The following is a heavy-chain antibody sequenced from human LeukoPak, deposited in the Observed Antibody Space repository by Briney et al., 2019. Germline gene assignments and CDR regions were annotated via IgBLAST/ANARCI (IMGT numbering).Heavy chain of an antibody. CDR3: ARVADYYDSSGYYYCYFDY. CDR2: MNPNSGNT. CDR1: GYTFTSYD. Sequence: ASVKVSCKASGYTFTSYDINWVRQATGQGLEWMGWMNPNSGNTGYAQKFQGRVTMTRNTSISTAYMELSSLRSEDTAVYYCARVADYYDSSGYYYCYFDYWGQGTLVTVSS. J-gene: IGHJ4*02. D-gene: IGHD3-22*01. V-gene: IGHV1-8*01.